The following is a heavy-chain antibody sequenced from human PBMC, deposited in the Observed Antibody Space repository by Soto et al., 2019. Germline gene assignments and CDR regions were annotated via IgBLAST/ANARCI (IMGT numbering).Heavy chain of an antibody. CDR3: AGGTNVADAPFDC. CDR1: GYTFTSYA. J-gene: IGHJ5*01. V-gene: IGHV1-3*01. D-gene: IGHD1-1*01. Sequence: QVQLVQSGAEVKKPGASVKVSCKSSGYTFTSYAMHWVRQAPGQRLEWMGWINAVNGNTKYSQKYQGRRTITRDTAASTAYMERSRLRSEDTGVYYCAGGTNVADAPFDCLGQGTLVTVSA. CDR2: INAVNGNT.